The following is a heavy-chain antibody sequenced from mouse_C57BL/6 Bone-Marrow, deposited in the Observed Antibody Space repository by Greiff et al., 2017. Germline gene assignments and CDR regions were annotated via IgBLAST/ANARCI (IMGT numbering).Heavy chain of an antibody. Sequence: VQLKQSVAELVRPGASVKLSCTASGFNIKNTYMHWVKQRPEQGLEWIGRIDPANGNTKYDPKFQGKATITAATSSNTAYLQLSSLTSEDASIYYCAPGVTTLYYYAMDYWGQGTSVTVSS. CDR2: IDPANGNT. J-gene: IGHJ4*01. CDR3: APGVTTLYYYAMDY. CDR1: GFNIKNTY. V-gene: IGHV14-3*01. D-gene: IGHD2-5*01.